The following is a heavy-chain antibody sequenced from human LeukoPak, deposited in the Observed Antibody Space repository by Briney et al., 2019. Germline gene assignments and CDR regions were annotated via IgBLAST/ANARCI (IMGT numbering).Heavy chain of an antibody. J-gene: IGHJ3*02. CDR1: GGTFSSYA. V-gene: IGHV1-69*05. CDR3: ASPYCSGGSCYASLDAFDI. D-gene: IGHD2-15*01. CDR2: IIPIFGTA. Sequence: GASVKVSCKASGGTFSSYAISWVRQAPGQGLEWMGGIIPIFGTANYAQKFQGRVTITTDESTSTAYMELSSLRSEDTAVYYCASPYCSGGSCYASLDAFDIWGQGTMVTVST.